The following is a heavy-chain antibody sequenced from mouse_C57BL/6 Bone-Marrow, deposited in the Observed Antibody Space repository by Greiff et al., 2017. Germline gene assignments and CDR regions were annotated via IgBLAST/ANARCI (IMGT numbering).Heavy chain of an antibody. Sequence: EVMLVESGGGLVKPGGSLKLSCAASGFTFSSYAMSWVRQTPEKRLEWVATISDGGSYTYYPDNVKGRFTISRDNAKNNLYLQMSQLKSEDTAMYYCATIYGNYEGFAYWGQGTLVTVSA. J-gene: IGHJ3*01. CDR1: GFTFSSYA. D-gene: IGHD2-1*01. V-gene: IGHV5-4*03. CDR3: ATIYGNYEGFAY. CDR2: ISDGGSYT.